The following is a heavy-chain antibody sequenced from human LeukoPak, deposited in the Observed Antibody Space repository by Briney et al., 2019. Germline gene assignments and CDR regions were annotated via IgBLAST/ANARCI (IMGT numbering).Heavy chain of an antibody. Sequence: PSETLSLTCAVYGGSFSGYYWSWIRQPPGKGLEWIGEINHSGSTNYNPSLKSRVTMSVDTSKNQFSLKLSSVTAADTAVYYCARAGGDYVWGSYRPLDYWGQGTLVTVSS. D-gene: IGHD3-16*02. CDR3: ARAGGDYVWGSYRPLDY. CDR1: GGSFSGYY. V-gene: IGHV4-34*01. CDR2: INHSGST. J-gene: IGHJ4*02.